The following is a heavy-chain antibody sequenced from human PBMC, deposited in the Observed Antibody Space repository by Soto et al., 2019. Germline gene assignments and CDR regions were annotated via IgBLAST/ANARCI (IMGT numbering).Heavy chain of an antibody. D-gene: IGHD4-17*01. CDR3: ARVVATVTEYYFDY. CDR1: GGTFSSYT. CDR2: IIPILGIA. V-gene: IGHV1-69*02. Sequence: GASVKVSCKASGGTFSSYTISWVRQAPGQGLEWMGRIIPILGIANYAQKLQGRVTITADKSTSTAYMELSSLRSEDTAVFYCARVVATVTEYYFDYWGQGTLVTVSS. J-gene: IGHJ4*02.